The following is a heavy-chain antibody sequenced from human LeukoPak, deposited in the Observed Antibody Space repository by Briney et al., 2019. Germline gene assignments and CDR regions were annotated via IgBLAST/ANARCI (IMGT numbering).Heavy chain of an antibody. CDR2: INHSGST. J-gene: IGHJ5*02. D-gene: IGHD3-3*01. CDR1: GGSFSGYY. CDR3: ARGRGFLEWLLSNWFDP. V-gene: IGHV4-34*01. Sequence: SETLSLTCAVYGGSFSGYYWSWIRQPPGKGLEWIGEINHSGSTSYNPSLKSRVTIAVDTSKNQFSLKLSSVTAADTDVYYCARGRGFLEWLLSNWFDPWGQGTLVTVSS.